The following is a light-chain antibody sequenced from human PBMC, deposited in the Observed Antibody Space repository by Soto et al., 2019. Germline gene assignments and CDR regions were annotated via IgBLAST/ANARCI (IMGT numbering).Light chain of an antibody. CDR2: DAS. CDR1: QSVSSY. J-gene: IGKJ5*01. V-gene: IGKV3-11*01. Sequence: EIVLTQSPATLSLSPGERATLSCRASQSVSSYLAWYQQKPGQAPRLLIYDASNRATGIPARFSGSGSGTDFTLTISSLEPEDFAVYYCQQYGISPMTFGQGTRLEIK. CDR3: QQYGISPMT.